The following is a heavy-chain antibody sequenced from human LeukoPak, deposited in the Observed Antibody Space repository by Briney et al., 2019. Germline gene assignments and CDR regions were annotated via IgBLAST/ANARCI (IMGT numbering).Heavy chain of an antibody. D-gene: IGHD6-13*01. V-gene: IGHV3-21*01. J-gene: IGHJ4*02. CDR1: GFTFSSYR. CDR2: ISSSSSYI. CDR3: ATAAAGSVIDY. Sequence: GGSLRLSCAASGFTFSSYRMNWVRQAPGKGLEWVSSISSSSSYIYYADSVKGRFTISRDNAKNSLYLQMNRLRAEDTAVYYCATAAAGSVIDYWGQGTLVTVSS.